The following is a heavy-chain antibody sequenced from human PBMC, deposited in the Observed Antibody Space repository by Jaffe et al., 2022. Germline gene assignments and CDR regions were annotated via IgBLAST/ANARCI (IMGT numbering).Heavy chain of an antibody. CDR2: IYPGDSDT. Sequence: EVQLVQSGAEVKKPGESLKISCKGSGYSFTSYWIGWVRQMPGKGLEWMGIIYPGDSDTRYSPSFQGQVTISADKSISTAYLQWSSLKASDTAMYYCVSRGRYCSGGSCYSPATSYYFDYWGQGTLVTVSS. D-gene: IGHD2-15*01. CDR3: VSRGRYCSGGSCYSPATSYYFDY. CDR1: GYSFTSYW. V-gene: IGHV5-51*03. J-gene: IGHJ4*02.